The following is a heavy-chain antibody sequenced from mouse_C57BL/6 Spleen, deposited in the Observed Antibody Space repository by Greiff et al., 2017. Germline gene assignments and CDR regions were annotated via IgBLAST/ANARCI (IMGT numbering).Heavy chain of an antibody. J-gene: IGHJ2*01. V-gene: IGHV5-6*01. CDR1: GFTFSSYG. Sequence: EVKLVESGGDLVKPGGSLKLSCAASGFTFSSYGMSWVRQTPDKRLEWVATISSGGSYTYYPDSVKGRFTISRDNAKNTLYLQMSSLKSEDTAMYYCAKHEGPHEGWGQGTTLTVSS. CDR2: ISSGGSYT. CDR3: AKHEGPHEG.